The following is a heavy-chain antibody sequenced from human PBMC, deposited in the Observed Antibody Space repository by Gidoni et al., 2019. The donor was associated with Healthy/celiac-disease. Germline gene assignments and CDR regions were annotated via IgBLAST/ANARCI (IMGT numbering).Heavy chain of an antibody. V-gene: IGHV4-59*01. J-gene: IGHJ6*02. Sequence: QVQLQESGPGLVTPSAPLSLTCPVSVGSISSYYWSWIRQPPGKGLEWIGYVYYSGSTHYNPSLKSRVSISVDTSKNQFSLKLSSVTAADTAVYYCERDPGPRYYGMDVWGQGTTVTVSS. D-gene: IGHD3-10*01. CDR1: VGSISSYY. CDR3: ERDPGPRYYGMDV. CDR2: VYYSGST.